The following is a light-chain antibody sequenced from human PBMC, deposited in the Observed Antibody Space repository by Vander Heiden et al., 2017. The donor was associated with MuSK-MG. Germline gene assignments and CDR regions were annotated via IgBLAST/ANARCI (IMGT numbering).Light chain of an antibody. CDR1: QSISINS. V-gene: IGKV3-20*01. J-gene: IGKJ1*01. CDR2: GTS. Sequence: EIVLTQAPGTLALSPGERATLSCRASQSISINSLAWYRQTPGQTPRLLIYGTSSRAAGIPDRFTGSGSGTDFTLTISRLEPEDFAVYYCQQYSTTPRTFGPGTKVEIK. CDR3: QQYSTTPRT.